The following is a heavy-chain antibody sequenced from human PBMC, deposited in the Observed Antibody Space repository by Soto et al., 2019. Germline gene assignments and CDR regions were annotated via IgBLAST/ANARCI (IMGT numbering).Heavy chain of an antibody. J-gene: IGHJ2*01. Sequence: EVQLLESGGGLVQPGGSLRLSCAASGFTFSTYPMSWVRQTPGKGLEWVSTIGTPGGDTYYPDSLKGRSTISRDDSKNPLYLQMNSLRAEDSAVYYCAKSRMDSGRGYFDLWGRGTLVTVSS. CDR2: IGTPGGDT. D-gene: IGHD6-25*01. V-gene: IGHV3-23*01. CDR3: AKSRMDSGRGYFDL. CDR1: GFTFSTYP.